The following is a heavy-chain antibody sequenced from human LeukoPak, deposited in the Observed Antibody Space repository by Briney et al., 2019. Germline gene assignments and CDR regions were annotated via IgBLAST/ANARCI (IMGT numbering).Heavy chain of an antibody. CDR1: GFTFSSYW. V-gene: IGHV3-74*01. Sequence: PGGSLRLSCAASGFTFSSYWMHWVRQAPGKGLVWVSRINSDGSGTSYADPVKGRFTISRDNAKNTLFLQMNSLRAEDTAVYYCAGPLYGRYDFDYWGQGTLVTVSS. CDR2: INSDGSGT. D-gene: IGHD1-26*01. CDR3: AGPLYGRYDFDY. J-gene: IGHJ4*02.